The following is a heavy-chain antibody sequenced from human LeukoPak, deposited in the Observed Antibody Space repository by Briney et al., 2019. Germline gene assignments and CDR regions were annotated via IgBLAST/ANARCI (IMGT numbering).Heavy chain of an antibody. CDR1: GFTFSTYW. J-gene: IGHJ4*02. CDR3: ARDRYSDTSRVPFDH. Sequence: PGGSLRLSCAASGFTFSTYWMTWVRQALGKGLEWVANIKYDGREKYYVDSVKGRFTISRDNARNSIFLQMNSLRVDDTAVYYCARDRYSDTSRVPFDHWGQGILVTVSS. V-gene: IGHV3-7*01. D-gene: IGHD3-22*01. CDR2: IKYDGREK.